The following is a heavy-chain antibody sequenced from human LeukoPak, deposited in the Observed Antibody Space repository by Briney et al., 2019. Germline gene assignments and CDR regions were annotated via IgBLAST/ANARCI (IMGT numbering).Heavy chain of an antibody. D-gene: IGHD3-10*01. J-gene: IGHJ4*02. V-gene: IGHV3-30*03. CDR3: ARGYYYGSGSYFDY. Sequence: GGSLRLSCAASGFTFSSYGMHWVRQAPGKGLEWMAVISSDGSNKYYVDSVKGRFTVSRDNSKNTLYLQMNSLRAEDTAVYYCARGYYYGSGSYFDYWGQGTLVTVSS. CDR1: GFTFSSYG. CDR2: ISSDGSNK.